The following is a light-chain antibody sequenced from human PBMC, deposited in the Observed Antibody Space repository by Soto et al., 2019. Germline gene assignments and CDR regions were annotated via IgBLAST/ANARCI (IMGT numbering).Light chain of an antibody. CDR3: QQYNAWPRT. J-gene: IGKJ1*01. CDR1: LSVSRN. CDR2: DAS. V-gene: IGKV3-15*01. Sequence: EIVMTQSPATLSVSPGERATLSCRPSLSVSRNLAWYQQKPGQAPRLLIFDASTRATGIPARFSGSGSGTEFTLTITSLQSEDFAVYYCQQYNAWPRTFGQGTQGGY.